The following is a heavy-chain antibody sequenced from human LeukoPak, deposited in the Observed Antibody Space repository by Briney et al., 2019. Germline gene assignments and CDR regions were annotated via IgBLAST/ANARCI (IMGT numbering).Heavy chain of an antibody. CDR2: INWNGGST. V-gene: IGHV3-20*04. CDR1: GFRLDDHG. D-gene: IGHD6-19*01. Sequence: GGSLRLSCAASGFRLDDHGMSWVRQVPGKGLDWVSGINWNGGSTGYGDSVKGRFTISRDNAKNSLYLQMNSLRAEDTALYYCAGGDRNGWYFDYWGQGILVTVSS. CDR3: AGGDRNGWYFDY. J-gene: IGHJ4*02.